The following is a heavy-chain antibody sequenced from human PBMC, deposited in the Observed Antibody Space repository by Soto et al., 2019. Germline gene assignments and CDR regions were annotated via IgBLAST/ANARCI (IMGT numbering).Heavy chain of an antibody. CDR2: IYHSGST. CDR3: ARADKTTVPKYNWFDP. D-gene: IGHD4-17*01. J-gene: IGHJ5*02. CDR1: GGSISSGGYS. Sequence: QLQLQESGSVLVKPSQTLSLTCAVSGGSISSGGYSWSWFRQPPGRGLEWIGYIYHSGSTYYNPSRKSRVTIPVHRSKNQFSLKLSSVTAADTAVYYCARADKTTVPKYNWFDPWGQGTLVTVSS. V-gene: IGHV4-30-2*01.